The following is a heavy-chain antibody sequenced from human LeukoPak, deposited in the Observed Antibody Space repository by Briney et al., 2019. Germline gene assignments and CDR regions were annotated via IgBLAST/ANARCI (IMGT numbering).Heavy chain of an antibody. D-gene: IGHD2-2*02. CDR2: IYYSGST. V-gene: IGHV4-31*03. Sequence: SETLSLTCTVSGGSISSGGYYWSWIRQHPGKGLEWIVYIYYSGSTYYNPSLKSRVTISVDTSKNQFSLKLSSVTAADTAVYYCARVGVVVPAAILVFDYWGQGTLVTVSS. CDR1: GGSISSGGYY. J-gene: IGHJ4*02. CDR3: ARVGVVVPAAILVFDY.